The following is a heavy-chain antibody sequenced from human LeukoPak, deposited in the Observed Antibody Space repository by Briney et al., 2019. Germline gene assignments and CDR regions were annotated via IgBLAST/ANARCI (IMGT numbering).Heavy chain of an antibody. D-gene: IGHD3-9*01. J-gene: IGHJ5*02. CDR3: AGDLDYDILTGYYNWWFDP. CDR1: GYTFTSYG. CDR2: ISAYNGNT. Sequence: GASVKVSCKASGYTFTSYGISWVRQAPGQGLEWMGWISAYNGNTNYAQKLQGRVTMTTDTSTSTAYMELRSLRSDDTAVYYCAGDLDYDILTGYYNWWFDPWGQGTLVTVSS. V-gene: IGHV1-18*04.